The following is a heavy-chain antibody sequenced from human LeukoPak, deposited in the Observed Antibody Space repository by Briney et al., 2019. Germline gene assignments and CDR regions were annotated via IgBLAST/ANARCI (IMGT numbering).Heavy chain of an antibody. D-gene: IGHD3-10*01. V-gene: IGHV3-30*04. CDR1: GFTFSSYA. CDR3: ARDPSLRGVIMNWFDP. J-gene: IGHJ5*02. CDR2: ISYDGRNK. Sequence: PGGSLRLSCAASGFTFSSYAMHWVRQAPGKGLEWVAVISYDGRNKYYADSVKGRFTISRDNSKNTLYLEMNSLRAEDTAVYFCARDPSLRGVIMNWFDPWGQGTLVTVSS.